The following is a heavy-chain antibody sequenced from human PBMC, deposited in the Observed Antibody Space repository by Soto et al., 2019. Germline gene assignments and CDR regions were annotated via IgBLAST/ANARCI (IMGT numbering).Heavy chain of an antibody. J-gene: IGHJ4*02. V-gene: IGHV4-39*01. D-gene: IGHD5-12*01. CDR3: ARRDGYTVDY. CDR2: IYYSGST. CDR1: GGSISSSSYY. Sequence: SETLSLTCTVSGGSISSSSYYWGWIRQPPGKGLEWIGSIYYSGSTYYNPSLKSRVTISVDTSKNQFSLKLSSVTAADTAEYYCARRDGYTVDYWGQGTLVTVSS.